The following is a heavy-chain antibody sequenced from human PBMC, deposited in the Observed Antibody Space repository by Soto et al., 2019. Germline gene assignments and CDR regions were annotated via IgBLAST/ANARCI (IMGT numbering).Heavy chain of an antibody. CDR1: GGSFSGYY. Sequence: QVQLQQWGAGLLKPSETLSLTCAVYGGSFSGYYWSWIRQPPGKGLEWIGEINHSGSTNYNPSLKRRXXIXVXXSKNQFSLKLSSVTAADTAVYYCARGTWLRSSFDYWGQGTLVTVSS. V-gene: IGHV4-34*01. D-gene: IGHD5-12*01. CDR3: ARGTWLRSSFDY. J-gene: IGHJ4*02. CDR2: INHSGST.